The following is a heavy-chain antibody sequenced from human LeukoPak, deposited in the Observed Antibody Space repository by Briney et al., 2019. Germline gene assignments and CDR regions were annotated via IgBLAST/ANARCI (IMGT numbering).Heavy chain of an antibody. J-gene: IGHJ4*02. D-gene: IGHD6-13*01. Sequence: SGGSLRLSCAASGFTFSSCAMSWVRQAPGKGLEWVSAITGSGGSTYYADSVKGRFTISRDNSKNTLYLQMNRLRAEDTAVYYCAKVPLIAAPKHFDYWGQGTLVTVSS. CDR2: ITGSGGST. CDR3: AKVPLIAAPKHFDY. V-gene: IGHV3-23*01. CDR1: GFTFSSCA.